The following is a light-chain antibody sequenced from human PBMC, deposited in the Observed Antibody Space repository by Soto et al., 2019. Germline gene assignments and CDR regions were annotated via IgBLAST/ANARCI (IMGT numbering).Light chain of an antibody. CDR1: SGHSSYD. CDR2: LNSDGSH. CDR3: QTWGTGIHV. Sequence: QLVLTQSPSASASLGASVKLTCTLSSGHSSYDIAWHQQQPEKGPRYLMKLNSDGSHSKGDGIPDRFSGSSSGAERYLTISSLQSEDEADYYCQTWGTGIHVFGTGTKLTFL. V-gene: IGLV4-69*01. J-gene: IGLJ1*01.